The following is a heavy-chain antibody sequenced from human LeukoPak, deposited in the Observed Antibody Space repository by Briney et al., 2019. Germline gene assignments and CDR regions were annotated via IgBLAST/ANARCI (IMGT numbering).Heavy chain of an antibody. CDR3: ATTYGANSAGFDC. Sequence: AGGSLRLSCAASGFIVSSNYMTWVRQAPGKGLEWVSIIYSGGSTYYADSVKGRFTISRDKSKNTLYLQMNSLRADDTALYYCATTYGANSAGFDCWGQGTLVTVSS. D-gene: IGHD4-23*01. CDR1: GFIVSSNY. J-gene: IGHJ4*02. CDR2: IYSGGST. V-gene: IGHV3-53*01.